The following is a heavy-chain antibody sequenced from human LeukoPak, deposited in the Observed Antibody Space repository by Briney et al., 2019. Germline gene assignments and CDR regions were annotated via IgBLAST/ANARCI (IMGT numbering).Heavy chain of an antibody. Sequence: PGESLNISCKGSGYSFTYYWIGWVRQMPGKGLEWMGIIYPSDSDTRYSPSFQGQVTISADKSISIAYLQWSSLKASDTAMYYCARQDGSGWYYFDYWGQGTLVTVSA. V-gene: IGHV5-51*01. J-gene: IGHJ4*02. CDR1: GYSFTYYW. CDR2: IYPSDSDT. CDR3: ARQDGSGWYYFDY. D-gene: IGHD6-19*01.